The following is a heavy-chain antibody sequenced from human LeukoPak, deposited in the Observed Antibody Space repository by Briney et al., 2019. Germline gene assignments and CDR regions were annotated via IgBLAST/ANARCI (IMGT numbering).Heavy chain of an antibody. V-gene: IGHV3-53*01. CDR1: GFTVSSNY. CDR2: IYSGGKI. J-gene: IGHJ2*01. Sequence: GGSLRLSCAASGFTVSSNYMSWVRQAPGKGLQWVSVIYSGGKIYYADSVKGRFTISRDSTKNTLDLQMNSLRAEDTAVYYCARAHISGNWYFELWGRGTLVTVSS. CDR3: ARAHISGNWYFEL. D-gene: IGHD6-19*01.